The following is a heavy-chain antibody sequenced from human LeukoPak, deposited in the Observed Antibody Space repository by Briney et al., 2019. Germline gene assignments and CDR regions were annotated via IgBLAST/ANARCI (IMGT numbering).Heavy chain of an antibody. CDR3: ARDPPGAHFDY. D-gene: IGHD7-27*01. V-gene: IGHV3-74*01. Sequence: PGGSLRLSCVASGFTFSSYWMHWVRQDPRKGLVWVSRINGDGRNINYADSVRGRFTISRDNAKNTLYLQMNTLRVEDTAVYYCARDPPGAHFDYWGQGTLVAVSS. CDR2: INGDGRNI. CDR1: GFTFSSYW. J-gene: IGHJ4*02.